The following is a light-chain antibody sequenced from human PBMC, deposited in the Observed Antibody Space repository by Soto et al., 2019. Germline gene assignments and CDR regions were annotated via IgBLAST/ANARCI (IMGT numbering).Light chain of an antibody. Sequence: QSALTQPPSASGSHGQSVTISCTGTSSDVGAYNYVSWYQQHPGKAPKLMIYEVSKRPSGVPDRCSGSKSGNTASLTVSGLHAEDEADYYCSSYAGSTTFVFGGGTKLTVL. CDR1: SSDVGAYNY. V-gene: IGLV2-8*01. CDR3: SSYAGSTTFV. CDR2: EVS. J-gene: IGLJ2*01.